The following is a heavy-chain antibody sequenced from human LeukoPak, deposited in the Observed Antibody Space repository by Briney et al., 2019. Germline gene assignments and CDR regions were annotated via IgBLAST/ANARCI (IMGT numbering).Heavy chain of an antibody. Sequence: SETLSLTCTVSGYSISSGYYWGWIRQPSGKGLEWIGSIYHSGSTYYNPSLKSRVTISVDTSKNQFSLKLSSVTAADTAVYYCARGRIAARPRHNWFDPWGQGTLVSVSS. J-gene: IGHJ5*02. CDR2: IYHSGST. V-gene: IGHV4-38-2*02. D-gene: IGHD6-6*01. CDR3: ARGRIAARPRHNWFDP. CDR1: GYSISSGYY.